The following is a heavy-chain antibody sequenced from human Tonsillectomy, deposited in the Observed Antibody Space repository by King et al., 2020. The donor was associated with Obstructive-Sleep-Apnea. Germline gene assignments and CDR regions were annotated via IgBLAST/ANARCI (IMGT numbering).Heavy chain of an antibody. CDR2: ISSSGSTI. CDR1: GFTFSDYY. V-gene: IGHV3-11*01. J-gene: IGHJ2*01. D-gene: IGHD3-9*01. Sequence: QLVQSGGGLVKPGGSLRLSCAASGFTFSDYYMSWIRQAPGKGLEWVSYISSSGSTIYYADSVKGRFTISRDNAKYSLYLQMNSLRAEDTAVDYCARGHYGILTGYFADHWYFDLWGRGTLVTVSS. CDR3: ARGHYGILTGYFADHWYFDL.